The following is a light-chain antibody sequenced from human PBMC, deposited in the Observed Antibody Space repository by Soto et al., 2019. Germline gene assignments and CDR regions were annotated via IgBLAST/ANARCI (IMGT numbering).Light chain of an antibody. J-gene: IGKJ4*01. CDR1: QSVSSVF. CDR3: QQYGSSPLT. V-gene: IGKV3-20*01. Sequence: EIVLTQSPGTLSMSPGERATLSCRASQSVSSVFLAWYQQKPGQAPRLLIYASSSRATGIPDRFSGSGSGTVFPLTISRLEPEDFAVYYYQQYGSSPLTFGEGTKVEIK. CDR2: ASS.